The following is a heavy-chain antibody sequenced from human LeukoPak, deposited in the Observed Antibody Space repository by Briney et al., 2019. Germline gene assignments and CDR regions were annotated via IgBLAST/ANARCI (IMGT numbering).Heavy chain of an antibody. J-gene: IGHJ4*02. CDR1: GGSISGYY. D-gene: IGHD1-26*01. V-gene: IGHV4-59*01. CDR3: ARGGWGSFDY. CDR2: IYYSGTT. Sequence: SETLSLTCTVSGGSISGYYWSWIRQPPGKGLEWIAFIYYSGTTNYNPSLKSRVTISLDTSKNQFSLKLISVTAADTAVYYCARGGWGSFDYWGQGTLVTASS.